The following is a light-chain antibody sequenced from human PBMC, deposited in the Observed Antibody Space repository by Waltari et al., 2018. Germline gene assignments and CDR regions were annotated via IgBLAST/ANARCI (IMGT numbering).Light chain of an antibody. J-gene: IGKJ4*01. Sequence: TVLTQSPGTLSLSPGERATLSCRASQSLGGNYLVWYHQKPGQPPRLLIYGVSRRATGVPDRFSGSGSGTDFTLTITRLEPEDFAVYYCYHHDYSLTFGGGTKVEI. CDR2: GVS. CDR1: QSLGGNY. V-gene: IGKV3-20*01. CDR3: YHHDYSLT.